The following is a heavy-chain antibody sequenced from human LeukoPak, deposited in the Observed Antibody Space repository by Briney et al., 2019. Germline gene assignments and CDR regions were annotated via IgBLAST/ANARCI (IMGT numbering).Heavy chain of an antibody. CDR2: IGTAGDT. J-gene: IGHJ4*02. CDR3: ARDDNSNGWPSTEYFDY. D-gene: IGHD6-19*01. CDR1: GFTFSSYD. Sequence: GGSLRLSCAASGFTFSSYDMHWVRQPTGKGLEWVSGIGTAGDTYYLGSVKGRFTISRENAKNSLYLQMNSPRAEDTAVYYCARDDNSNGWPSTEYFDYWGQGALVTVSS. V-gene: IGHV3-13*01.